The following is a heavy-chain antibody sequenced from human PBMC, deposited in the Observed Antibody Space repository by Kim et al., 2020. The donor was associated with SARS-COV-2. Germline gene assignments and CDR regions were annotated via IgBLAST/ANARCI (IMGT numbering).Heavy chain of an antibody. CDR3: ARVDRVDYYYYGMDV. V-gene: IGHV4-59*01. J-gene: IGHJ6*02. D-gene: IGHD3-10*01. Sequence: PSLKSRVTISVDTSKNQFSLKLSSVTAADTAVYYCARVDRVDYYYYGMDVWGQGTTVTVSS.